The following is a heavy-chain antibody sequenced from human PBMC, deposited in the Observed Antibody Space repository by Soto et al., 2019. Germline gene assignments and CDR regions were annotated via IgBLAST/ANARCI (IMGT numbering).Heavy chain of an antibody. Sequence: SVKVSCKASGGTFSSYAISWVRQAPGHGHEWMGGIIPIFGTANYAQKFQGRLTITADESTCTAYMELSSLRSEDTAVYYCARDHDAGWQYQLPNAFDIWGQGTMVTVSS. CDR1: GGTFSSYA. D-gene: IGHD2-2*01. V-gene: IGHV1-69*13. J-gene: IGHJ3*02. CDR3: ARDHDAGWQYQLPNAFDI. CDR2: IIPIFGTA.